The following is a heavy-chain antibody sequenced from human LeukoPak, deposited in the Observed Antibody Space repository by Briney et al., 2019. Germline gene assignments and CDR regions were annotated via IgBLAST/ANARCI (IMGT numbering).Heavy chain of an antibody. CDR1: GFTVSSNY. V-gene: IGHV3-53*01. CDR2: IYSGGST. J-gene: IGHJ4*02. Sequence: GGSLRLSCAASGFTVSSNYMSWVRQAPGKGLEWVSVIYSGGSTYYADSVRGRFTISRDNSKNTLYLQMNSLRAEDTAVYYCARDPSLTHPLDYWGQGTLVTVSS. D-gene: IGHD3-16*01. CDR3: ARDPSLTHPLDY.